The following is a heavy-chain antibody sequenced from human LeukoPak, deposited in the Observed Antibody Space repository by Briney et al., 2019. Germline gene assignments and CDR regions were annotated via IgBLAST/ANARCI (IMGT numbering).Heavy chain of an antibody. CDR2: ISSSSSTI. Sequence: GGSLRLSCAASGFTFSSYSMNWVRQAPGKGLEWVSYISSSSSTIYYADSVKGRFTISRDNAKNSLYLQMNSLRAEDTAVYYCAKDSRHYYFDYWGQGTLVTVSS. D-gene: IGHD3-3*02. J-gene: IGHJ4*02. CDR1: GFTFSSYS. V-gene: IGHV3-48*01. CDR3: AKDSRHYYFDY.